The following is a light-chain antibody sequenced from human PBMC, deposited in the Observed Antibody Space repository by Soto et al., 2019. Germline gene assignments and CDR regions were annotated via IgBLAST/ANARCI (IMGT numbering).Light chain of an antibody. CDR3: QQYNSWPLT. J-gene: IGKJ4*01. V-gene: IGKV3-15*01. CDR1: QSVSSS. CDR2: AAS. Sequence: EIVMTQSPATLSVSPGERATLSCRASQSVSSSLAWYQQKPGQALSLLIYAASTRATGIPARFSGSGSGTEFTLTISSLQSEDFAVYYCQQYNSWPLTFGGGTKVEIK.